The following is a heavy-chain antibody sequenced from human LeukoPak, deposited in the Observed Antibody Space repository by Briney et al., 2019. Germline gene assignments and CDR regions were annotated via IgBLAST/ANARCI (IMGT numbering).Heavy chain of an antibody. CDR1: GYTFTSYG. CDR3: ARYCSSTSCYDYYYFGMDG. D-gene: IGHD2-2*01. Sequence: ASVKVSCKASGYTFTSYGISWVRQAPGQGLEWMGWISAYNGNTNYAQKLQGRVTMTTDTSTSTAYMELRSLRSDDTAVYYCARYCSSTSCYDYYYFGMDGWGQGTTVTVSS. J-gene: IGHJ6*02. V-gene: IGHV1-18*01. CDR2: ISAYNGNT.